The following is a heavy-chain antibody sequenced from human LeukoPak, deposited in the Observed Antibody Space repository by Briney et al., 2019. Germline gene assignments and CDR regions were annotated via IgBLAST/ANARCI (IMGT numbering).Heavy chain of an antibody. V-gene: IGHV1-2*02. CDR2: IDPDSGGT. Sequence: ASVKVSCRASGYTFTGYFMHWVRQAPGQGPEWMGWIDPDSGGTNYAQVFQGRVTVTRDKSISTAYMELSSLRSDDTAVYYCARVHRAGGWTLALDPWGQRTLVTVSS. D-gene: IGHD5-12*01. CDR1: GYTFTGYF. J-gene: IGHJ5*02. CDR3: ARVHRAGGWTLALDP.